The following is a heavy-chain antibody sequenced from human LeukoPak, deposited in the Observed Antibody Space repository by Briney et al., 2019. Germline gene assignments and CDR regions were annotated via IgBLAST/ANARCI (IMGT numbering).Heavy chain of an antibody. J-gene: IGHJ4*02. CDR2: INPHSGGT. CDR3: AREGVIGDGYNFFDY. Sequence: PGASVKVSCKASGYTFTDYYIHWVRQAPGQGLEWMGWINPHSGGTNSEQNFQGRVTMSRDTSISTVYMELSRLRSDDTALYYCAREGVIGDGYNFFDYWGQGTLVTVSS. V-gene: IGHV1-2*02. D-gene: IGHD5-24*01. CDR1: GYTFTDYY.